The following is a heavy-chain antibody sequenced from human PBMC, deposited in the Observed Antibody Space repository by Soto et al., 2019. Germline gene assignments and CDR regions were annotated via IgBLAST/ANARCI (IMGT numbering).Heavy chain of an antibody. D-gene: IGHD2-2*02. CDR3: ARCSSTSCYIMASFDY. CDR1: GFTFDDYA. J-gene: IGHJ4*02. CDR2: INWNGRST. V-gene: IGHV3-20*04. Sequence: PGGSLRLSCAASGFTFDDYAMSWVRQAPGKGLEWVAGINWNGRSTTYADSLKGRFTISRDNAKNSLHLQINSLRAEDTALYFCARCSSTSCYIMASFDYWGQGTLVTASS.